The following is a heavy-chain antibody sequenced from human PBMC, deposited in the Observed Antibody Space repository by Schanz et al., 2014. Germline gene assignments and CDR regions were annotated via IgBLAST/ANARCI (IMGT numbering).Heavy chain of an antibody. CDR3: ASPSGYSDYGTYFDF. V-gene: IGHV3-23*04. D-gene: IGHD5-12*01. J-gene: IGHJ4*02. CDR1: GFTFSSYA. CDR2: ISGSGGST. Sequence: EVQLVESGGYLVQPGRSLRLSCAASGFTFSSYAMSWVRQAPGKGLEWVSAISGSGGSTYYADSVEGRFTISRDNSRNTLYLQMNSLRTEDTAVYYCASPSGYSDYGTYFDFWGQGTLVTVSS.